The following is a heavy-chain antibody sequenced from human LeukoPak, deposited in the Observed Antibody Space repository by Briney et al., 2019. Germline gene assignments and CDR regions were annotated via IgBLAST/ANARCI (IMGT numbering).Heavy chain of an antibody. D-gene: IGHD3-9*01. CDR1: GFTFSGSA. V-gene: IGHV3-73*01. CDR2: IRSKANSYAT. Sequence: QTGGSLRLSCAASGFTFSGSAMHWVRQASGKGLEWVGRIRSKANSYATAYAASVKGRFTISRDDSKNTAYLQMNSLKTEDTAVYYCTRLDLFSTAFDIWGQGTMVTVSS. CDR3: TRLDLFSTAFDI. J-gene: IGHJ3*02.